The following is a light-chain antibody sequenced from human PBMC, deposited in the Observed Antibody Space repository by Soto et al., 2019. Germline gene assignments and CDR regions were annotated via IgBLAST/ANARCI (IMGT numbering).Light chain of an antibody. CDR1: QSVSSS. CDR3: QQRSNWPPVT. J-gene: IGKJ5*01. CDR2: DAS. V-gene: IGKV3-11*01. Sequence: PGERATLSCRASQSVSSSLAWYQQKPGQAPRLLIYDASNRATGIPARFSGSGSGTDFTLTISSLEPEDFAVYYCQQRSNWPPVTFGQGTRLEIK.